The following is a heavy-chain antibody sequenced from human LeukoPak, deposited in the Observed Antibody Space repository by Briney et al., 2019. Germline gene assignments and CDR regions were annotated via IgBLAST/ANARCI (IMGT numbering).Heavy chain of an antibody. J-gene: IGHJ4*02. V-gene: IGHV1-8*01. CDR3: ARGQIVYSFDRSGYFDY. CDR1: GYTFTSYE. CDR2: MNPDSGNT. D-gene: IGHD3-22*01. Sequence: VASVKVSCKASGYTFTSYEINWVRQATGQGLEWMGWMNPDSGNTGYAQQFQGRVTMTRNTSICTAYMELSSLRSEDTAVYYCARGQIVYSFDRSGYFDYWGQGNLVTVSS.